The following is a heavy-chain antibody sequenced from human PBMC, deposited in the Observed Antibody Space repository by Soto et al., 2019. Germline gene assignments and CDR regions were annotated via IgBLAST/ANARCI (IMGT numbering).Heavy chain of an antibody. CDR3: ARGPRSIWFGDRKNSRGLYYMDV. CDR2: INAGNGNT. D-gene: IGHD3-10*01. V-gene: IGHV1-3*01. Sequence: PGASVKVSCKASGYTFTSYAMHWVRQAPGQRLEWMGWINAGNGNTKYSQKFQGRVTMTRNTSASTAYMELSSLRSEDTAVYYCARGPRSIWFGDRKNSRGLYYMDVWGKGTTVTVSS. CDR1: GYTFTSYA. J-gene: IGHJ6*03.